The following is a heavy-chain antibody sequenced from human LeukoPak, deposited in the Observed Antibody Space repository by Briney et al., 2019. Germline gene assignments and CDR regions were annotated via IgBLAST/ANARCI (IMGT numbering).Heavy chain of an antibody. J-gene: IGHJ6*04. V-gene: IGHV3-33*01. CDR1: GFTFRSHG. D-gene: IGHD6-13*01. Sequence: GGSLRLSCAASGFTFRSHGMHWVRRAPGKGLEWVAIIWYDGSNKYYADSVKGRFTISRDNSKNTLYLQMNSLRAEDTAVYYCARDRAAARMDVWGKGTTVTVSS. CDR3: ARDRAAARMDV. CDR2: IWYDGSNK.